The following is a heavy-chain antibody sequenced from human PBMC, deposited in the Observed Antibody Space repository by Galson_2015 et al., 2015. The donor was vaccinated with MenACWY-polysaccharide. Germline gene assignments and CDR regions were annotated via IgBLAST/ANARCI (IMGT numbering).Heavy chain of an antibody. Sequence: SVKVSCKASGGTFHNYGITWVRQAPGQGLEWMGVIIPIFGSTNYAQNYQARVTLTADVSTNVAYMELSSLKSDDTAVYYCARGGTVSHLDVRGKGTTSIVSS. CDR1: GGTFHNYG. V-gene: IGHV1-69*13. D-gene: IGHD5/OR15-5a*01. CDR2: IIPIFGST. J-gene: IGHJ6*04. CDR3: ARGGTVSHLDV.